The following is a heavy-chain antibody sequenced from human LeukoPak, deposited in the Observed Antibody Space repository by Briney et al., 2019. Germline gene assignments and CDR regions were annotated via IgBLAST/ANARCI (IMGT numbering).Heavy chain of an antibody. V-gene: IGHV3-21*01. J-gene: IGHJ4*02. Sequence: GGSLRLSCAASGFTFSSYSMNWVRQAPGKRLEWVSSISSSSSYIYYADSVKGRFTISRDNAKNSLYLQMNSLRAEDTAVYYCASGYCSGGSCYVPLDYWGQGTLVTVSS. CDR3: ASGYCSGGSCYVPLDY. CDR2: ISSSSSYI. CDR1: GFTFSSYS. D-gene: IGHD2-15*01.